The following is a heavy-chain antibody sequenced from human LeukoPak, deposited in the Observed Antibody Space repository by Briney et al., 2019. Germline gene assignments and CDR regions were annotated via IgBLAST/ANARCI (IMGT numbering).Heavy chain of an antibody. Sequence: SETLSLTCTVSGGSISSSSYYWGWIRQPPGKGLEWIGSIYYSGSTYYNPSLKSRVTISVGKSKNQFSLKLSSVTAADTAVYYCARDTWIAAAGDNWFDPWGQGTLVTVSS. CDR2: IYYSGST. J-gene: IGHJ5*02. D-gene: IGHD6-13*01. V-gene: IGHV4-39*07. CDR1: GGSISSSSYY. CDR3: ARDTWIAAAGDNWFDP.